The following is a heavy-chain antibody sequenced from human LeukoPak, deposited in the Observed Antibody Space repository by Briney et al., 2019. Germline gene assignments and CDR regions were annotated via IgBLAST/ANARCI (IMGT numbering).Heavy chain of an antibody. Sequence: GGSLRLSCAASGFTFSSYAMSWVRQAPGKRLEWVSAISGSGGSTYYADSVKGRFTISRDNSKNTLYLQMNSLRAEDTAVYYCAKDKHCSGGSCLLDCWGQGTLVTVSS. CDR2: ISGSGGST. J-gene: IGHJ4*02. D-gene: IGHD2-15*01. V-gene: IGHV3-23*01. CDR1: GFTFSSYA. CDR3: AKDKHCSGGSCLLDC.